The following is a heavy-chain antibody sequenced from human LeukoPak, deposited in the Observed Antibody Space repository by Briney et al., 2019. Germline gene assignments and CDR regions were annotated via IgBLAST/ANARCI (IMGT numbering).Heavy chain of an antibody. V-gene: IGHV1-18*01. J-gene: IGHJ4*02. CDR2: ISVYSGLT. D-gene: IGHD2-21*02. CDR3: ARGVLTNCGGDCYQGDY. CDR1: GYTFSNYA. Sequence: ASVKVSCKASGYTFSNYAITFMRQAPGQGLEWMGWISVYSGLTKYAQKFQGRLTMTTDTSTTTAYMELRSLTSADTAVYFCARGVLTNCGGDCYQGDYWGQGTLVTVSS.